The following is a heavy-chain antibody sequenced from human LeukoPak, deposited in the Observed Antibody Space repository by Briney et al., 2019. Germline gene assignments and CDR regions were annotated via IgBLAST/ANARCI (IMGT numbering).Heavy chain of an antibody. D-gene: IGHD3-9*01. J-gene: IGHJ5*02. Sequence: KPSETLSLTCTVSGGSISSRSYYWSWIRQPPGKGLEWIGYIYYSGSTNYNPSLKSRVTISVDTSKNQFSLKLSSVTAADTAVYYCARGANQTLRYFDWLLPARWFDPWGQGTLVTVSS. CDR2: IYYSGST. V-gene: IGHV4-61*01. CDR3: ARGANQTLRYFDWLLPARWFDP. CDR1: GGSISSRSYY.